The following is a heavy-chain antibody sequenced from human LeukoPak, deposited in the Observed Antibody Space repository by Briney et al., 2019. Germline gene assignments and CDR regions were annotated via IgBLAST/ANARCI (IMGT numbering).Heavy chain of an antibody. Sequence: PSETLSLTCTVSGGSISSSSYYWGWIRQPPGKGLEWIGSIYYSGSTYYNPSLKSRVTISVDTSKNQFSLKLSSVTAADTAVYYCARHSGSYPTTPFDYWGQGTLVTVSS. V-gene: IGHV4-39*01. CDR2: IYYSGST. CDR1: GGSISSSSYY. J-gene: IGHJ4*02. D-gene: IGHD1-26*01. CDR3: ARHSGSYPTTPFDY.